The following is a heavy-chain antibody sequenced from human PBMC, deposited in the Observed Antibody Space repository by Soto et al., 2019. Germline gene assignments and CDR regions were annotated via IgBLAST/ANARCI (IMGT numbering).Heavy chain of an antibody. V-gene: IGHV3-23*01. J-gene: IGHJ3*02. Sequence: EVQLLESGGGLAQPGGSLRLSCAASGFTFSSYGMSWVRQAPGKGLEWVSGVSGSGGTTYYADSVKGRFTISRDNSKNTVYLQMNSLRAEDTAVYYCAGESTVISGLAAFDIWGQGTMVTVSS. D-gene: IGHD4-17*01. CDR1: GFTFSSYG. CDR2: VSGSGGTT. CDR3: AGESTVISGLAAFDI.